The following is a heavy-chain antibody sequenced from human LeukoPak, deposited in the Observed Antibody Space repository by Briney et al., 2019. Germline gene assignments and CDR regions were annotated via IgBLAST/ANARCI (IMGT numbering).Heavy chain of an antibody. Sequence: GGSLRLSCAASGFTFSTYAITWVPQGPGKGLEWVSAIGPAGDRTYYANSVRGRFTISRDNSKDTVYLQINGLRVEDTAVYYCAREQSGTRGWYTVDYWGQGTLVTVSS. V-gene: IGHV3-23*01. CDR3: AREQSGTRGWYTVDY. J-gene: IGHJ4*02. CDR2: IGPAGDRT. D-gene: IGHD6-19*01. CDR1: GFTFSTYA.